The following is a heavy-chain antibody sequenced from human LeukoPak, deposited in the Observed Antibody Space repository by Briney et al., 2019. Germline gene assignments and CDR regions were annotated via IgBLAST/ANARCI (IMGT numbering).Heavy chain of an antibody. CDR2: INAGNGNT. CDR3: ARDLAVGWDNWAFDY. D-gene: IGHD1-20*01. Sequence: ASVTVSCKASGYTFTSYAMHWVRQAPGQRLEWMGWINAGNGNTKYSQKFQGRVTITRDTSASTAYMELSSLRSEDTAVYYCARDLAVGWDNWAFDYWGQGTLVTVSS. J-gene: IGHJ4*02. V-gene: IGHV1-3*01. CDR1: GYTFTSYA.